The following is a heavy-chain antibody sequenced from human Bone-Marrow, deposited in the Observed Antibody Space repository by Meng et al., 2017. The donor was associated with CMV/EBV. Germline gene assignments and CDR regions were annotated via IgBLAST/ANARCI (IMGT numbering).Heavy chain of an antibody. CDR3: ASRDFWSGGFDY. CDR2: INTDGSSA. CDR1: GFTFSRYW. D-gene: IGHD3-3*01. V-gene: IGHV3-74*01. Sequence: GESLKISCAASGFTFSRYWMKWVRQVPGKGLVWVSRINTDGSSADYAGSVRGQFTVSRDNAKNALYLQMNSLRAEDTAVYYCASRDFWSGGFDYWGQGTLVTVSS. J-gene: IGHJ4*02.